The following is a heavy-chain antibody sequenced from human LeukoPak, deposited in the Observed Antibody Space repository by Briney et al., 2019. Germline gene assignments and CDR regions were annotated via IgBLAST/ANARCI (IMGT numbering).Heavy chain of an antibody. Sequence: SQTLSLTCAISGDSVSSNSAAWNWIRQSPSRGLEWLGRTYYRSKWYNDYAVSVKSRITINPDTSKNQFSPQLNSVTPEDTAVYYCARDFVSRLTYYDFWSGYYFDYWGQGTLVTVSS. J-gene: IGHJ4*02. CDR3: ARDFVSRLTYYDFWSGYYFDY. CDR1: GDSVSSNSAA. CDR2: TYYRSKWYN. D-gene: IGHD3-3*01. V-gene: IGHV6-1*01.